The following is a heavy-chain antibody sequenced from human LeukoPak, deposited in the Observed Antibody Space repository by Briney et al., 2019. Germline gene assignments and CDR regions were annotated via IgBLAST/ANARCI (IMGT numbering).Heavy chain of an antibody. CDR1: GFTFGSYW. CDR3: ASDYYDSSGRYYAFDI. D-gene: IGHD3-22*01. J-gene: IGHJ3*02. Sequence: GGSLRLSCAASGFTFGSYWMTWVRQAPGQGLEWVANINQDGSEKYYVDFVKGRFTISRDNAKNSLYLQMNSLRAEDTAVYYCASDYYDSSGRYYAFDIWGQGTLVTVSS. V-gene: IGHV3-7*01. CDR2: INQDGSEK.